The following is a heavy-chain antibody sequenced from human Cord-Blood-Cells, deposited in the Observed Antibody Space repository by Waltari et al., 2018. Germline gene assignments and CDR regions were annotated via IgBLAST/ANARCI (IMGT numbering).Heavy chain of an antibody. Sequence: QVQLQESGPGLVKPSETLSLTCAVSGYSISSGYYWGWIRQPPGKGLEWIGSIYHSGSTYSNPSLKSRVTISVDTSKNQFSLKLSSVTAADTAVYYCARATAVPSYYDFWSGYYTGLFWFDPWGQGTLVTVSS. CDR2: IYHSGST. D-gene: IGHD3-3*01. CDR1: GYSISSGYY. V-gene: IGHV4-38-2*01. CDR3: ARATAVPSYYDFWSGYYTGLFWFDP. J-gene: IGHJ5*02.